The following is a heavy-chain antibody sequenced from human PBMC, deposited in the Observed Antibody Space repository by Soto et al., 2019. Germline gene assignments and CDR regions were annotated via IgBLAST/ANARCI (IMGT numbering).Heavy chain of an antibody. V-gene: IGHV3-64D*06. J-gene: IGHJ6*02. CDR2: ISSNGGST. CDR1: GFTFSSYA. D-gene: IGHD5-18*01. CDR3: VKDGVTDTAMVRDNYYYYGMDV. Sequence: VGSLRLSCSASGFTFSSYAMHWVRQAPGKGLEYVSAISSNGGSTYYADSVKGRFTISRDNSKNTLYLQMSSLRAEDTAVYYCVKDGVTDTAMVRDNYYYYGMDVWGQGTTVTVSS.